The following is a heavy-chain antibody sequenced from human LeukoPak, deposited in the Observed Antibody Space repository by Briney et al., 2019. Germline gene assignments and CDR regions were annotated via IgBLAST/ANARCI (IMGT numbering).Heavy chain of an antibody. CDR3: ARCTVGVQLERRPFDY. CDR2: IIPIFGTA. CDR1: GGTFISYA. D-gene: IGHD1-1*01. J-gene: IGHJ4*02. Sequence: SVKVSCKASGGTFISYAISWVRQAPGQGLEWMGGIIPIFGTANYAQKFQGRVTITADESTSTAYMELSSLRSEDTAVYYCARCTVGVQLERRPFDYWGQGTLVTVSS. V-gene: IGHV1-69*13.